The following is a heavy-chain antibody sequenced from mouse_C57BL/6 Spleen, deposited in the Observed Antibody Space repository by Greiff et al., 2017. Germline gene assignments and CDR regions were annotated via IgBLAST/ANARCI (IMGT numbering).Heavy chain of an antibody. Sequence: VQLQQSGTVLARPGASVKMSCKTSGYTFTSYWMHWVKQRPGQGLEWIGAIYPGNSDTSYNQKFKGKAKLTAVTSASTAYMELSSLTNEDSAVYYCTRSLYDYDAYWGQGTLVTVSA. V-gene: IGHV1-5*01. CDR1: GYTFTSYW. D-gene: IGHD2-4*01. CDR2: IYPGNSDT. J-gene: IGHJ3*01. CDR3: TRSLYDYDAY.